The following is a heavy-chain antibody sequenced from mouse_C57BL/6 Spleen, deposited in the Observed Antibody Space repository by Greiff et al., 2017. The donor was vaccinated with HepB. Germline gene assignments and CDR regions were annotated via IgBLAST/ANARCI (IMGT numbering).Heavy chain of an antibody. CDR3: ARTAQATSNYYAMDY. J-gene: IGHJ4*01. CDR2: IDPSDSDT. V-gene: IGHV1-50*01. D-gene: IGHD3-2*02. Sequence: QVQLQQPGAELVKPGASVKLSCKASGYTFTSYWMQWVKQRPGQGLEWIGEIDPSDSDTNYNQKFKGKATLTVDTSSSTAYMQLSSLTSEDSAVYYCARTAQATSNYYAMDYWGQGTSVTVSS. CDR1: GYTFTSYW.